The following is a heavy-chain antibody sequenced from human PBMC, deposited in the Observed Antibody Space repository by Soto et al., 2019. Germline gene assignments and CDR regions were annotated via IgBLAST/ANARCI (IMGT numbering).Heavy chain of an antibody. Sequence: GGSLRLSCAASGFTFSSYGMHWVRQAPGKGLEWVAVIWYDGSNKYYADSVKGRFTISRDNSKNTLYLQMNSLRAEDTAVYYCAVTAASTNYYYYGMDVWGQGTTVTVSS. D-gene: IGHD5-12*01. CDR3: AVTAASTNYYYYGMDV. J-gene: IGHJ6*02. CDR1: GFTFSSYG. CDR2: IWYDGSNK. V-gene: IGHV3-33*01.